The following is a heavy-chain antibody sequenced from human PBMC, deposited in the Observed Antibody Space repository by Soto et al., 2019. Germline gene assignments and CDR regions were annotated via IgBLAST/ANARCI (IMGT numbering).Heavy chain of an antibody. J-gene: IGHJ6*02. Sequence: DVQLVESGGGLVQPGGSLRLSCAASGFNFSTYSVNWVRQAPGKGLEWISHISSRSTSINYADSVKGRFTISRDNAKYSLYLQLNSLRDEDTAVYYCARARCSTTSCYRGLDVWGQGTTVIVSS. CDR1: GFNFSTYS. V-gene: IGHV3-48*02. CDR2: ISSRSTSI. CDR3: ARARCSTTSCYRGLDV. D-gene: IGHD2-2*02.